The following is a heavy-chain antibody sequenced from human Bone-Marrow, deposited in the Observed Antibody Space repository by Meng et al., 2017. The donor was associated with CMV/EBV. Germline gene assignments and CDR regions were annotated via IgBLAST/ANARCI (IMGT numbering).Heavy chain of an antibody. V-gene: IGHV4-34*01. D-gene: IGHD3-22*01. CDR2: INHSGST. CDR1: GGSFSGYY. CDR3: ARGRRGVVTIDY. J-gene: IGHJ4*02. Sequence: SETLSLTRAVYGGSFSGYYWSWIRQPPGKGLEWIGEINHSGSTNYNPSLKSRVTISVDTSKNQFSLKLSSVTAADTAVYYCARGRRGVVTIDYWGQGTLVTVSS.